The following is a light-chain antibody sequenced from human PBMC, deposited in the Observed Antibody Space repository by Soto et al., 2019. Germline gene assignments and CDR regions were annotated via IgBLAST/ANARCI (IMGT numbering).Light chain of an antibody. J-gene: IGKJ5*01. CDR2: EAS. Sequence: EIVLTQSPATLSLSPGERATLSCRASQSVSTYLAWYPPNPGQAPRLLFYEASNRATGIPARLSGSGSGTDFXLTIXSLXPEDFAVYYCQQRGDWPITFGQGTRLEIK. CDR1: QSVSTY. V-gene: IGKV3-11*01. CDR3: QQRGDWPIT.